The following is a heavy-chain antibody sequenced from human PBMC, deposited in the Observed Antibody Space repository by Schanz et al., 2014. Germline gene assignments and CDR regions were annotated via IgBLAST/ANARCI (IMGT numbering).Heavy chain of an antibody. CDR3: ARAAGSSSWYPSDY. CDR2: MSWNAGSL. J-gene: IGHJ4*02. CDR1: GFRFDDYA. V-gene: IGHV3-9*01. Sequence: EVQLVESGGGLVQPGRSLRLSCAASGFRFDDYAMHWVRQAPGKGLEWVSGMSWNAGSLGYGDSVKGRFTISRDNAKSSLYLQMNSLRAEDAALYYSARAAGSSSWYPSDYWGQGTLVTVSS. D-gene: IGHD6-13*01.